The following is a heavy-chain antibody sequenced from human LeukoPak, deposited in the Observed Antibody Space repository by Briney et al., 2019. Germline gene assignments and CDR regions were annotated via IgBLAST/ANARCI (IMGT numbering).Heavy chain of an antibody. CDR1: GFTFSSYG. CDR3: AKQSEDIWFGESTLDY. CDR2: ISGSGGST. D-gene: IGHD3-10*01. V-gene: IGHV3-23*01. J-gene: IGHJ4*02. Sequence: GGSLRLSCAASGFTFSSYGMSWVRQAPGKGVEWVSAISGSGGSTYYADSVKGRFTISRDNSKNTLYLQMNSLRAEDTAVYYCAKQSEDIWFGESTLDYWGQGTLVTVSS.